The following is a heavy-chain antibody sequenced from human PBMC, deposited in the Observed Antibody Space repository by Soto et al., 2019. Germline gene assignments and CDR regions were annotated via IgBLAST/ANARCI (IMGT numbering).Heavy chain of an antibody. CDR2: INHSGST. V-gene: IGHV4-39*07. Sequence: SETLSLICTASGGSISSGGYYWSWIRQPPGKGLEWIGEINHSGSTNYNPSLKSRVTISVDTSKNQFSLKLSSVTAADTAVYYCARGRTHLGIAKWLVRGYFDYWGQGTLVTVSS. CDR3: ARGRTHLGIAKWLVRGYFDY. D-gene: IGHD6-19*01. J-gene: IGHJ4*02. CDR1: GGSISSGGYY.